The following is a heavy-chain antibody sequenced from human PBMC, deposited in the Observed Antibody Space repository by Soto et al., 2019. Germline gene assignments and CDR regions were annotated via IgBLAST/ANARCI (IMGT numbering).Heavy chain of an antibody. J-gene: IGHJ4*02. CDR2: ITSGGDT. CDR1: GFTFSNYA. Sequence: EVQLLESGGGLVQPGGSLRLFCAASGFTFSNYAMTWVRQAPGKGLEWVSTITSGGDTYFGDTVKGRFTISRDISKSTRYLQMDSLRAEDTAVYYCAKTDKFNSQSSGWANRFDSWGQGTLVTVSS. D-gene: IGHD6-19*01. CDR3: AKTDKFNSQSSGWANRFDS. V-gene: IGHV3-23*01.